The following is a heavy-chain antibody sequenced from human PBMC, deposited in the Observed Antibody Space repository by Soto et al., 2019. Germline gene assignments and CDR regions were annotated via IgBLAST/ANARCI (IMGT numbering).Heavy chain of an antibody. J-gene: IGHJ4*02. V-gene: IGHV3-7*01. Sequence: EVQLVEAGGGLVQPGGSLRLSCAASGFTFSDYWLSWVRQSPVKGLEWVDNMSPDGRKRYYLDSLKGRFTISRDNAKNSLYLQMHRLSAEDKAVYFCSRDPLAFHIGGHWGQGTLVTVSS. CDR1: GFTFSDYW. CDR3: SRDPLAFHIGGH. D-gene: IGHD3-3*02. CDR2: MSPDGRKR.